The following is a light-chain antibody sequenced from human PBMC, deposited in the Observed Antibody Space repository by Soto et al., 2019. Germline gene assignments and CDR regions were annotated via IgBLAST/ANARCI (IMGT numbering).Light chain of an antibody. CDR3: QHYYSNTIP. J-gene: IGKJ5*01. CDR2: WAS. V-gene: IGKV4-1*01. Sequence: PSAYALAAARCTRVSITCTSSQSVLFNSNNKNYVAWFQQKPGQPPKLLIYWASTRESGAPDRFSGYVSGTDFTLTISSLQAEDVAVYCCQHYYSNTIPFGQGTRLEIK. CDR1: QSVLFNSNNKNY.